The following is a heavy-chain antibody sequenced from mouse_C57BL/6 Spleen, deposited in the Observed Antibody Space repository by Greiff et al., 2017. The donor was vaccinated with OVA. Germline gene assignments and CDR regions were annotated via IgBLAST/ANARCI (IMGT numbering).Heavy chain of an antibody. V-gene: IGHV1-53*01. CDR3: ARALYGSPDWFAY. CDR2: INPSNGGT. CDR1: GYTFTSYW. D-gene: IGHD1-1*01. J-gene: IGHJ3*01. Sequence: QVQLQQPGTELVQPGASVKLSCKASGYTFTSYWMHWVKQRPGQGLEWIGNINPSNGGTNYNEKFKSKATLTVDTSSSTAYMQLSSLTSEDSAVYYGARALYGSPDWFAYWGQGTLVTVSA.